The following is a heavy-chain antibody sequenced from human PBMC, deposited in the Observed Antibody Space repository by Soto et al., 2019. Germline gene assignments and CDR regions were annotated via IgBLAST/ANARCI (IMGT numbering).Heavy chain of an antibody. D-gene: IGHD3-3*01. CDR3: ARDLVGRYDFWSGYYTGSNWFDP. J-gene: IGHJ5*02. Sequence: ASVKVSCKASGYTFTSYGISWVRQAPGQGLEWMGWISAYNGNTNYAQKLQGRVTMTTDTSTSTAYMELRSLRSDDTAVYYCARDLVGRYDFWSGYYTGSNWFDPWGQGTLVTVSS. CDR1: GYTFTSYG. V-gene: IGHV1-18*01. CDR2: ISAYNGNT.